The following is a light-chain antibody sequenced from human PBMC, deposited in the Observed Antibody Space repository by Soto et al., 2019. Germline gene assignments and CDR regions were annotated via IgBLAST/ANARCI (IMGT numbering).Light chain of an antibody. Sequence: DIQMTQSPSSVSAFVGDRVTITCRASQGISRWLAWYQQKPGKAPKLLIYTATSLQSGVPSRFSGSGSGTDFTLSIISLQPEDFSTYYCQQANSFPWTFGQGTKVEIK. CDR1: QGISRW. V-gene: IGKV1-12*01. CDR3: QQANSFPWT. J-gene: IGKJ1*01. CDR2: TAT.